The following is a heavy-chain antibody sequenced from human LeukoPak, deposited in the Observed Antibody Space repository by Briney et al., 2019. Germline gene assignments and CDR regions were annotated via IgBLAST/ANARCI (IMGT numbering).Heavy chain of an antibody. D-gene: IGHD6-13*01. Sequence: SVKVSCKASGGTFSSYAISWVRQAPGQGLEWMGGIIPIFGTANYAQRFQGRVTITADESTSTAYMELSSLRSEDTAVYYCARAFGSSWHPNYYYYGMDVWGQGTTVTVSS. CDR1: GGTFSSYA. V-gene: IGHV1-69*13. CDR3: ARAFGSSWHPNYYYYGMDV. J-gene: IGHJ6*02. CDR2: IIPIFGTA.